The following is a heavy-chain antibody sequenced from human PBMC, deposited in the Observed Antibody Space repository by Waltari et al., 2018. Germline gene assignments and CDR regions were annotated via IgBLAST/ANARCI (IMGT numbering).Heavy chain of an antibody. J-gene: IGHJ4*02. V-gene: IGHV4-39*07. CDR1: GGSISSISYY. Sequence: QLQLQASGPGLVKPSETLSLTCTVSGGSISSISYYWGWIRQPPGKGLEWMGSIDYSGSTYYNPSLKSRVTISVETSKNQFSVKLNSVTAADTAVYYCARVGGGFWSGYLDYWGQGTLVTVSS. CDR3: ARVGGGFWSGYLDY. D-gene: IGHD3-3*01. CDR2: IDYSGST.